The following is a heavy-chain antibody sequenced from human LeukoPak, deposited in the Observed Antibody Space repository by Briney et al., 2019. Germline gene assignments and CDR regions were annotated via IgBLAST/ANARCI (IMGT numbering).Heavy chain of an antibody. V-gene: IGHV1-2*02. J-gene: IGHJ4*02. CDR2: INPNSGGT. CDR1: GYTFTGYY. CDR3: ARDFGIAAAGTSPDY. Sequence: ASVKVSCKASGYTFTGYYMHWVRQAPGQGLEWMGWINPNSGGTNYAQKIQGRVTMTRDTSISTAYMELSRLRSDDTAVYYCARDFGIAAAGTSPDYWGQGTLVTVSS. D-gene: IGHD6-13*01.